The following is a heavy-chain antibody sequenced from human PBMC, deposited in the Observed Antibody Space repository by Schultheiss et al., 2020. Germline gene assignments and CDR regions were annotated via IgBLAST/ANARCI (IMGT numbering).Heavy chain of an antibody. CDR2: IWYDGSNK. D-gene: IGHD3-3*01. CDR3: ARDRSDRPWDGLHAYFDY. J-gene: IGHJ4*02. V-gene: IGHV3-33*01. CDR1: GFTFSSYG. Sequence: GESLKIACAASGFTFSSYGMHWVRQAPGKGLEWVAVIWYDGSNKYYADSVKGRFTISRDNSKNTLYLQMNSLRAEDTAVYYCARDRSDRPWDGLHAYFDYWGQGTLVTVSS.